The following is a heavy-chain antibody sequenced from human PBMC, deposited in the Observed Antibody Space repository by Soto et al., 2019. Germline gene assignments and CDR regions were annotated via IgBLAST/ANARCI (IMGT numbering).Heavy chain of an antibody. J-gene: IGHJ4*02. D-gene: IGHD2-15*01. V-gene: IGHV4-31*03. Sequence: QVQLQESGPGLVKPSQTLSLTCTVSGGSISSGGYYWSWIRQHPGKGLEWIGYIYYSGSTYYNPSLKGRVTISVDTSKNPFSLKVSSVTATDTAVYYCARRYGGNFDYWGQGTLVTVSS. CDR3: ARRYGGNFDY. CDR1: GGSISSGGYY. CDR2: IYYSGST.